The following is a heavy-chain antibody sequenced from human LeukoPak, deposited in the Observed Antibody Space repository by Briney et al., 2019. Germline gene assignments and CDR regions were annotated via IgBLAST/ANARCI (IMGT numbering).Heavy chain of an antibody. CDR1: GYTFTGYY. CDR2: INPNSGGT. Sequence: ASVKVSCKASGYTFTGYYMHWVRQAPGQGLEWMGWINPNSGGTNYAQKFQGRVTMTRDTPISTAYMELSRLRSDDTAVYYCARTAYYYGSGSRGMDVWGKGTTVTISS. J-gene: IGHJ6*03. D-gene: IGHD3-10*01. V-gene: IGHV1-2*02. CDR3: ARTAYYYGSGSRGMDV.